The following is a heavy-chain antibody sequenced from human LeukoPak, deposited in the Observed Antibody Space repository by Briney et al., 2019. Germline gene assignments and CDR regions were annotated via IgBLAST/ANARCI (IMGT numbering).Heavy chain of an antibody. Sequence: SETLSLTCAVYGGSFSGYYWSWIRQPPGKGLEWIGEINHSGSTNYNPSLKSRVTMSVDTSKNQFSLKLSSVTAADTAVYYCASSHVWGSYRYYYFDYWGQGTLVTVSS. CDR1: GGSFSGYY. V-gene: IGHV4-34*01. J-gene: IGHJ4*02. CDR2: INHSGST. CDR3: ASSHVWGSYRYYYFDY. D-gene: IGHD3-16*02.